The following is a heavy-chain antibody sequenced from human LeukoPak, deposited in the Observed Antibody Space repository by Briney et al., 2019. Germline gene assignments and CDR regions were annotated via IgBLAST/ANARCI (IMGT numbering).Heavy chain of an antibody. CDR2: IYSGGST. CDR3: AKDWGSGAADFDY. CDR1: GFTVSSNY. Sequence: GGSLRLSCAASGFTVSSNYMSWVRQAPGKGLEWVSVIYSGGSTYYADSVKGRFTISRDNSKNTLYLQMNSLRAEDTAVYYCAKDWGSGAADFDYWGQGTLVTVSS. V-gene: IGHV3-53*01. J-gene: IGHJ4*02. D-gene: IGHD3-16*01.